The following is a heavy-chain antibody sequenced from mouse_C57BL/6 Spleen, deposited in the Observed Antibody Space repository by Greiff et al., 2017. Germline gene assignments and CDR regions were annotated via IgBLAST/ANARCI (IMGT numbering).Heavy chain of an antibody. D-gene: IGHD1-1*01. CDR2: INPNNGGT. CDR3: ARRYYGSSFYWYLDV. V-gene: IGHV1-18*01. J-gene: IGHJ1*03. Sequence: VQLQQSGPELVKPGASVKIPCKASGYTFTDYNMAWVKQSHGKSLEWIGDINPNNGGTIYNQKFKGKATLTVDKSSSTAYMALRSLTSEDNAVYYCARRYYGSSFYWYLDVWGTGTTVTDSS. CDR1: GYTFTDYN.